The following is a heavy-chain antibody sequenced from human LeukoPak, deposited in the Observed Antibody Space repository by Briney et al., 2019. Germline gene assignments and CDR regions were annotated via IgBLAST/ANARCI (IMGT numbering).Heavy chain of an antibody. D-gene: IGHD1-1*01. Sequence: EASVKVSCKASGYTFTRHYMYWVRQAPGQGLEWMGIIDPSGGSTSYAQKFQGRVTMTRDTTTSTVYMELSGLKSEDTAVYFCARYKSGTTQGDFDYWGQGTLLTVSS. CDR2: IDPSGGST. CDR1: GYTFTRHY. CDR3: ARYKSGTTQGDFDY. J-gene: IGHJ4*02. V-gene: IGHV1-46*01.